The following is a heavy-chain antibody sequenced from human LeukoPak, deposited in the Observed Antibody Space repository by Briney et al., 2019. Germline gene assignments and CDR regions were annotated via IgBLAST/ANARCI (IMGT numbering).Heavy chain of an antibody. D-gene: IGHD1-26*01. CDR3: ARDASGSFYDY. CDR1: GFPFRNNW. J-gene: IGHJ4*02. Sequence: GGTLRLSCAAPGFPFRNNWMTRVRQEPGKGLEWVANINQDGSERYYVDSVKGRFTISRDNAKNSLYLQIDSLRAEDTAMYYCARDASGSFYDYWGQGTLVTVSS. CDR2: INQDGSER. V-gene: IGHV3-7*01.